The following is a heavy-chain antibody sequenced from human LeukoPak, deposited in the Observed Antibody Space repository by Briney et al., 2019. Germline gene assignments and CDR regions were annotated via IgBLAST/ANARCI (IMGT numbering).Heavy chain of an antibody. J-gene: IGHJ3*02. V-gene: IGHV3-11*01. CDR3: ARGMDYGDYEAGVAFDI. D-gene: IGHD4-17*01. CDR2: ISSSGSTI. Sequence: AGGSLRLSCAASGFTFSDYYMSWIRQAPGKGLEWVSYISSSGSTIYYADSVKGRFTISRDNAKNSLYLQMNSLRAEDTAVYYCARGMDYGDYEAGVAFDIWGQGTMVTVSS. CDR1: GFTFSDYY.